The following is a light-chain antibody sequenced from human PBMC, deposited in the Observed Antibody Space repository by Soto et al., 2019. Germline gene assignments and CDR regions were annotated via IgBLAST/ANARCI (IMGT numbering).Light chain of an antibody. Sequence: DIQMTQSPSTLSASVGDRVTITCRASQSISSWLGWYQQKPGKAPKLLIYKASSLESGVPSRFSGSGSGTEFTLTISSLQPDDFATYYCQQYNSWWTFGQGTKVEIK. CDR1: QSISSW. J-gene: IGKJ1*01. V-gene: IGKV1-5*03. CDR3: QQYNSWWT. CDR2: KAS.